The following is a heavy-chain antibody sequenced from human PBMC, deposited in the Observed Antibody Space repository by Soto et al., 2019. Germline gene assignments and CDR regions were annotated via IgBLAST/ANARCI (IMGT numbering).Heavy chain of an antibody. V-gene: IGHV4-59*08. CDR3: ARQCGWSSPCQN. CDR1: GGSISSYY. CDR2: IYYSGNT. J-gene: IGHJ1*01. Sequence: QVQLQESGPGLVKPSETLSLTCTVSGGSISSYYWSWIRQPPGQGLVWIWNIYYSGNTSYNPSLTIRAPLSVDTSTHQSDLTLTSVTATDTAVYYCARQCGWSSPCQNWGEGILVIVSS. D-gene: IGHD6-19*01.